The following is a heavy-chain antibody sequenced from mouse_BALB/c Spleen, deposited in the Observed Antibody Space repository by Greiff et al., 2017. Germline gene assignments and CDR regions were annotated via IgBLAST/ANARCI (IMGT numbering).Heavy chain of an antibody. CDR1: GFNIKDTY. J-gene: IGHJ3*01. Sequence: EVMLVESGAELVKPGASVKLSCTASGFNIKDTYMHWVKQRPEQGLEWIGRIDPANGNTKYDPKFQGKATITADTSSNTAYLQLSSLTSEDTAVYYCARDYGFAYWGQGTLVTVSA. V-gene: IGHV14-3*02. D-gene: IGHD2-4*01. CDR3: ARDYGFAY. CDR2: IDPANGNT.